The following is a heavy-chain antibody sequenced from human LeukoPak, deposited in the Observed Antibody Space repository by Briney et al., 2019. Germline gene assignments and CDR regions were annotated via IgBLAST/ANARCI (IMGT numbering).Heavy chain of an antibody. D-gene: IGHD3-22*01. Sequence: GASVNVSCKVSGCTLTELSMHWVRQAPGKGLEWMGGFDPEDGETIYAQKFQGRVTMTENTSTDTAYMELSSLRSEDTAVYYCASTPYYDSSGVTYYYYGMDVWGQGTTVTVSS. CDR2: FDPEDGET. CDR3: ASTPYYDSSGVTYYYYGMDV. CDR1: GCTLTELS. V-gene: IGHV1-24*01. J-gene: IGHJ6*02.